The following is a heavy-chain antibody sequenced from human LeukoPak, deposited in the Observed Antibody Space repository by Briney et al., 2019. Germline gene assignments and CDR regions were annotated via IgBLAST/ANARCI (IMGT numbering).Heavy chain of an antibody. Sequence: GGSLRLSCAASGFIVSSNYMSWVRQAPGKGLEWVSVIYSGGSTYYADSVKGRFTISRDNSKNTLYLQMNSLRAEDTAVYYCAREDYYDSSGYYEPLGYWGQGTLVTVSS. CDR3: AREDYYDSSGYYEPLGY. V-gene: IGHV3-66*01. D-gene: IGHD3-22*01. CDR1: GFIVSSNY. J-gene: IGHJ4*02. CDR2: IYSGGST.